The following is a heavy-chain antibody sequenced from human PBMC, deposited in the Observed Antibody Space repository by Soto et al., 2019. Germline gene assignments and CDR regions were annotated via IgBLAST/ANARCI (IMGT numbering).Heavy chain of an antibody. CDR3: ARDSYYYDSSGYYPLDAFDI. V-gene: IGHV4-59*12. Sequence: KPSETLSLTCTVSGGSISSYYWSWIRQPPGKGLEWIGYIYYSGSTYYNPSLKSRVTISVDTSKNQFSLKLSSVTAADTAVYYCARDSYYYDSSGYYPLDAFDIWGQGTMVTVS. CDR2: IYYSGST. J-gene: IGHJ3*02. CDR1: GGSISSYY. D-gene: IGHD3-22*01.